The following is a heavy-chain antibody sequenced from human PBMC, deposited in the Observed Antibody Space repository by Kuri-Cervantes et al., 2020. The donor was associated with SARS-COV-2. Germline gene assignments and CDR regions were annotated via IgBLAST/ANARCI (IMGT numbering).Heavy chain of an antibody. Sequence: ASVKVSCKASGYTFTGYYMHWVRQAPGQGLEWMGWINPNSGGTNYAQKFQGRVTMTRDTSISTAYMELSSLSSEDTAVYYCAGGDIVVVPRPNYYYMDVWGKGTTVTVSS. D-gene: IGHD2-2*01. CDR1: GYTFTGYY. CDR3: AGGDIVVVPRPNYYYMDV. CDR2: INPNSGGT. V-gene: IGHV1-2*02. J-gene: IGHJ6*03.